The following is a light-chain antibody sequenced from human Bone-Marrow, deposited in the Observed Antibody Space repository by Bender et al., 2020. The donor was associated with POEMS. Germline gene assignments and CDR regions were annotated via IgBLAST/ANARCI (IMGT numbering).Light chain of an antibody. CDR1: SSDVGLYNY. CDR2: EVT. J-gene: IGLJ1*01. V-gene: IGLV2-14*01. Sequence: QSALTQPASVSGSPGQSITISCTGTSSDVGLYNYVSWYQQHPGKAPQLMIYEVTNRPSGVSNRFSGSKSGNTASLIISGLQPEDEADYYCSSYTSSSTLYVFGTGTKVTVL. CDR3: SSYTSSSTLYV.